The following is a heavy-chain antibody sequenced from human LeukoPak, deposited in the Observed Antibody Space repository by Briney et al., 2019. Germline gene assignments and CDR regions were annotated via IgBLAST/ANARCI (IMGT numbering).Heavy chain of an antibody. CDR2: IGSAGINS. CDR3: ATSRGYIDN. Sequence: GGSLRLSCAASGFSFSNYGMTWVRQAPGKGLEWVSAIGSAGINSYYADSVRGWFTISRDNSKDMLYLQMSSLTVEDTAEYFCATSRGYIDNWGQGALVIVSS. D-gene: IGHD3-16*01. CDR1: GFSFSNYG. J-gene: IGHJ4*02. V-gene: IGHV3-23*05.